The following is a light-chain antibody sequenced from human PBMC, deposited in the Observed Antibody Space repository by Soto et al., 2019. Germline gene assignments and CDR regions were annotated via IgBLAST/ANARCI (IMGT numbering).Light chain of an antibody. V-gene: IGLV2-8*01. CDR2: DVS. Sequence: QSVLTQPPSASGSPGQSVAISCTGTSSDVGGYDYVSWYQQYPDKAPKLMIYDVSKRPSGVPDRFSGSKSGNTASLTVSGLQAEDEADYYCSSYAGTHIVFGTGTKVTVL. CDR1: SSDVGGYDY. J-gene: IGLJ1*01. CDR3: SSYAGTHIV.